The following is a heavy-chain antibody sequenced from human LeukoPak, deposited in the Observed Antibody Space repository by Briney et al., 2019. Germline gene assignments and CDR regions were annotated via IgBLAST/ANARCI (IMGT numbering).Heavy chain of an antibody. D-gene: IGHD1-26*01. CDR3: ARGVQSYSGSYDY. Sequence: GASVKVSCKASGGTFSSYAISWVRQAPGQGLEWMGRIIPILGIANYAQKFQGRVTITADKSTSTAYMELSSLRSEDTAVYYCARGVQSYSGSYDYWGQGTLVTVSS. J-gene: IGHJ4*02. CDR2: IIPILGIA. V-gene: IGHV1-69*04. CDR1: GGTFSSYA.